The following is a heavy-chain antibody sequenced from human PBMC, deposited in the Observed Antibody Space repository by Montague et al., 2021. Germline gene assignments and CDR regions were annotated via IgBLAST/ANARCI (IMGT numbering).Heavy chain of an antibody. J-gene: IGHJ4*02. CDR3: AKVVRGVIITQTLKPDY. CDR1: GFTFSSYA. V-gene: IGHV3-23*01. CDR2: IIGSGGST. D-gene: IGHD3-10*01. Sequence: SLRLSCAASGFTFSSYAMSWVRQAPGKGLEWVSAIIGSGGSTYYADSVKGRFTISRDNSKNTLYLHMNILRAGDTAVYYCAKVVRGVIITQTLKPDYWGQGTLVTVSS.